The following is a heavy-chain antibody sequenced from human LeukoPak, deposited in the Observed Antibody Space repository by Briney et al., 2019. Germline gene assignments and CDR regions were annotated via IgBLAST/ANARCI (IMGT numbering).Heavy chain of an antibody. CDR1: GCTFRGYW. V-gene: IGHV3-7*01. J-gene: IGHJ4*02. D-gene: IGHD3-22*01. Sequence: PGGALRLSCAASGCTFRGYWRSWVRQAPGKGLEWVGNIKQGGSEKYYVYSVRGRFTISRANAKNSLYLQMTSLRAEETAVYYGARADSSGYYYPNYFDYWGQGTLVTVSS. CDR2: IKQGGSEK. CDR3: ARADSSGYYYPNYFDY.